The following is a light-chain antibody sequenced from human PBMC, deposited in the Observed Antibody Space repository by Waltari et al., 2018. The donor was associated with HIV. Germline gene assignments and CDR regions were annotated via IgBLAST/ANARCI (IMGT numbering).Light chain of an antibody. Sequence: QSALTQPASVSGSPGQSITISCTGTSSDVGSYNLVSWYQQHPGKAPKLMIYEVSKRPSGVSKRFSGSKAGNTASPTISGLQAEDEADYYCCSYAGSSTFYVFGTGTKVTVL. CDR3: CSYAGSSTFYV. CDR2: EVS. CDR1: SSDVGSYNL. V-gene: IGLV2-23*02. J-gene: IGLJ1*01.